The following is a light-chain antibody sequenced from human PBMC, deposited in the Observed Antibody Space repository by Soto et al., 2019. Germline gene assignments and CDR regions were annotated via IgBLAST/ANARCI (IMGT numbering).Light chain of an antibody. J-gene: IGLJ2*01. V-gene: IGLV1-47*01. CDR3: AAWDDSLSAVV. CDR2: RTN. Sequence: QSVLTQPPSASGTPGQRVTISCSGSSSNIGGNYVFWYQQLPGMAPKLLIYRTNQRPSGVPDQFSGSKSGTSASLAISGLRSEDEADYYCAAWDDSLSAVVFGGGTKLTVL. CDR1: SSNIGGNY.